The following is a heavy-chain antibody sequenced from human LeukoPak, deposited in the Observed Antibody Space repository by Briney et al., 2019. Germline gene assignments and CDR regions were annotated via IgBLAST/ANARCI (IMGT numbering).Heavy chain of an antibody. CDR1: GFTFSSYG. CDR2: ISSDSKSI. Sequence: PGGSLRLSCAASGFTFSSYGMHWVRQAPGKGLEWVSSISSDSKSIYYADSVKGRFIISRDNAKNSLFLQMDSLRAEDTALYYCTRGSYGDYGYWGQGTLVTVSS. CDR3: TRGSYGDYGY. D-gene: IGHD4-17*01. J-gene: IGHJ4*02. V-gene: IGHV3-21*01.